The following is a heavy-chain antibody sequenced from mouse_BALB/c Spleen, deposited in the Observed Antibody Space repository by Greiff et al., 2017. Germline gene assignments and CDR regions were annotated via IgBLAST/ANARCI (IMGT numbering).Heavy chain of an antibody. CDR3: ARQVATTVVPWFAY. CDR1: GYAFSSYW. J-gene: IGHJ3*01. D-gene: IGHD1-1*01. CDR2: IYPGDGDT. Sequence: VRLQQSGAELVRPGSSVKISCKASGYAFSSYWMNWVKQRPGQGLEWIGQIYPGDGDTNYNGKFKGKATLTADKSSSTAYMQLSSLTSEDSAVYFCARQVATTVVPWFAYWGQGTLVTVSA. V-gene: IGHV1-80*01.